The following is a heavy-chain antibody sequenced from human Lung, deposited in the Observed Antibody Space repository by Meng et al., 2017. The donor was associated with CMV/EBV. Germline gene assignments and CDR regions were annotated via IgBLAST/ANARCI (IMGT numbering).Heavy chain of an antibody. Sequence: ASVKVSXKASGYTFTRYDINWVRQAAGQGLEWMGWMNTNSGNTGYAQNFQGRVTMTRNTATGTAYMELTSLKSEDTAVYYCAREEILVEASAVDRAKYYYSGMDAWGQGTTVTVSS. V-gene: IGHV1-8*01. D-gene: IGHD1-14*01. CDR1: GYTFTRYD. J-gene: IGHJ6*02. CDR3: AREEILVEASAVDRAKYYYSGMDA. CDR2: MNTNSGNT.